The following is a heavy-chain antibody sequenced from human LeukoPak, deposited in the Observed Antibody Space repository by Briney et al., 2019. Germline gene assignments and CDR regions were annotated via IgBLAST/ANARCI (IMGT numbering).Heavy chain of an antibody. J-gene: IGHJ6*03. CDR1: GGSISSSNYY. Sequence: SETLSLTCSVSGGSISSSNYYWSWIRQPPGKGLEWIGSIYHSGSTYYNPSLKSRVTISVDTSKNQFSLKLSSVTAADTAVYYCARDLNTAMAPYYYYYYMDVWGKGTTVTVSS. CDR2: IYHSGST. CDR3: ARDLNTAMAPYYYYYYMDV. D-gene: IGHD5-18*01. V-gene: IGHV4-39*07.